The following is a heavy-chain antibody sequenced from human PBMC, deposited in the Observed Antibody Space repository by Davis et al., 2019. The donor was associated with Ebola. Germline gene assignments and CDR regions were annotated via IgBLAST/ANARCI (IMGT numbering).Heavy chain of an antibody. V-gene: IGHV3-23*01. CDR3: AKVACSGGSCYPTDYYYYMDV. D-gene: IGHD2-15*01. Sequence: GESLKISCAASGFTFSSYAMSWVRQAPEKGVEWVSAISGSGGSTYYADSVKGRFTISRDNSKNTLYLQMNSLRAEDTAVYYCAKVACSGGSCYPTDYYYYMDVWGKGTTVTVSS. CDR2: ISGSGGST. CDR1: GFTFSSYA. J-gene: IGHJ6*03.